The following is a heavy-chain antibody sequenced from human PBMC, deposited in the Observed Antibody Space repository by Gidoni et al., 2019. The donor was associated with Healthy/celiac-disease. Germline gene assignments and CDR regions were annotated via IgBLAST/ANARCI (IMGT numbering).Heavy chain of an antibody. CDR2: IYPGDSDT. V-gene: IGHV5-51*03. D-gene: IGHD2-15*01. Sequence: EVQLVQSGAEVKKPGESLKISCKGSGYSFTSYWNGWVRQMPGKGLEWMGIIYPGDSDTRYSPSFQGQVTISADKSISTAYLQWSSLKASDTAMYYCARGGLRYCSGGSCYTGAFDIWGQGTMVTVSS. CDR1: GYSFTSYW. J-gene: IGHJ3*02. CDR3: ARGGLRYCSGGSCYTGAFDI.